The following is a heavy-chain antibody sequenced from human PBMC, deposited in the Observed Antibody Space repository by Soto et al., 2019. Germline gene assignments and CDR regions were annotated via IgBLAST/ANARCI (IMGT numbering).Heavy chain of an antibody. CDR2: IYPGDSTT. J-gene: IGHJ5*02. CDR3: TRHPRNYALGSDYNADNWFDP. V-gene: IGHV5-51*01. D-gene: IGHD3-10*01. CDR1: GYMFTTYW. Sequence: PGESLKISCKASGYMFTTYWIGWVRQMPGKGLEWMGLIYPGDSTTRYSPSFQGQVTISVDKSINTAYLQWGSLTASDTAIYYCTRHPRNYALGSDYNADNWFDPWGQGTLVTVSS.